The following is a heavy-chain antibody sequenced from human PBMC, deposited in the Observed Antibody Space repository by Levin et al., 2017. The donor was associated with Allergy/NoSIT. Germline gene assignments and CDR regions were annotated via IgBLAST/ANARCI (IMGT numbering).Heavy chain of an antibody. J-gene: IGHJ5*02. D-gene: IGHD2-2*01. V-gene: IGHV3-23*01. CDR2: ISGSGGST. Sequence: GESLKISCAASGFTFSSYAMSWVRQAPGKGLEWVSAISGSGGSTYYADSVKGRFTISRDNSKNTLYLQMNSLRAEDTAVYYCAKGFGHAKAAMLLNWFDPWGQGTLVTVSS. CDR3: AKGFGHAKAAMLLNWFDP. CDR1: GFTFSSYA.